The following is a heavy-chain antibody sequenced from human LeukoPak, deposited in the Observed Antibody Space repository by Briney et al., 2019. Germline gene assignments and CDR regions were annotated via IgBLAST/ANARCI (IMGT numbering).Heavy chain of an antibody. V-gene: IGHV4-39*01. Sequence: SSETLSLTCTVSGGSISITTSYWAWIRQPPGKGLEWIASIYHSGSTYYHPSLKSRVTISVDTSKNQFSLKLSSVTAADTAVYYCARRTGYFDYWGQGTLVTVSS. J-gene: IGHJ4*02. CDR1: GGSISITTSY. CDR2: IYHSGST. D-gene: IGHD2-8*02. CDR3: ARRTGYFDY.